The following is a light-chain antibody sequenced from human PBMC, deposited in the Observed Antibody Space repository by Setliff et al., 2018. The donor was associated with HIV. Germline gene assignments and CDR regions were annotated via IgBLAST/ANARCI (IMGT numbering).Light chain of an antibody. CDR2: EVN. CDR3: SSYAGTNTPYA. Sequence: QSVLTQPPSASGSPGQSVTISCTGTSSDVGGYDYVSWYQQHPGKAPKLMIHEVNQRPSGVPDRFSGSKSDNTASLTVSGLQAEDEADYYCSSYAGTNTPYASGTGPKVTVL. V-gene: IGLV2-8*01. CDR1: SSDVGGYDY. J-gene: IGLJ1*01.